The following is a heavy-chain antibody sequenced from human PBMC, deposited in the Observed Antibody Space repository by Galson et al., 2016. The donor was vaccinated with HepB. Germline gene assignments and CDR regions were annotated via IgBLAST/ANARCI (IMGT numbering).Heavy chain of an antibody. V-gene: IGHV3-9*01. CDR3: AKDYSSGWFGAGGFEH. D-gene: IGHD6-19*01. CDR1: EFTFDDYA. J-gene: IGHJ4*02. CDR2: ISWNSGSS. Sequence: PRLSCAASEFTFDDYAMHWVRQAPGKGLEWVSGISWNSGSSGYADSVKGRFTVSRDNAKNSLYLQMNSLRAEDTAFYFCAKDYSSGWFGAGGFEHWGQGTLVTVSS.